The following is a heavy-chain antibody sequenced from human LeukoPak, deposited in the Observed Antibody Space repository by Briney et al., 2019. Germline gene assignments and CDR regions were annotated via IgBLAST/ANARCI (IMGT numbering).Heavy chain of an antibody. V-gene: IGHV4-4*02. CDR1: GDSITSSHW. J-gene: IGHJ4*02. CDR3: ARAYGDYRWFFDF. Sequence: PSGTLSLTCAVSGDSITSSHWWTWIRQPPGKGLEWIGEIFHAGSTNYNSSLESRVTISVDKSKNQFSLKLTSVTAADTAVYFCARAYGDYRWFFDFWGPGILVTVPS. D-gene: IGHD4-17*01. CDR2: IFHAGST.